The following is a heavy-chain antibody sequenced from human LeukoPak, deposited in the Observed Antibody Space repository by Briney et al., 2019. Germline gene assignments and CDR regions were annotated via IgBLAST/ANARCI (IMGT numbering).Heavy chain of an antibody. D-gene: IGHD1-1*01. CDR3: AKGQELDDGVFDS. V-gene: IGHV3-23*01. CDR1: GFTFSRIA. CDR2: IRSNGDTA. Sequence: GGSLRLSCAASGFTFSRIAMTWVRQAPGKGLEWVSTIRSNGDTAHNADSVRGRFAISRDNSKNALFLQMNSLRVEDTAIYYCAKGQELDDGVFDSWGQGTLVTVSS. J-gene: IGHJ4*02.